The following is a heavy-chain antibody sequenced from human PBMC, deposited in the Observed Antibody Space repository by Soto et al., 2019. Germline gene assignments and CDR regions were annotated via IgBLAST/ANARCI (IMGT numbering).Heavy chain of an antibody. J-gene: IGHJ5*02. D-gene: IGHD3-10*01. V-gene: IGHV4-59*08. CDR3: ASNYGSGRFYNWFDP. CDR2: IYYSGST. Sequence: SGTLSLSCTVSGGSISSYYWSWIRQPPGKGLEWIGYIYYSGSTNYNPSLKSRVTISVDTSKNQFSLKLSSVTAADTAVYYCASNYGSGRFYNWFDPWGQGTLVTVS. CDR1: GGSISSYY.